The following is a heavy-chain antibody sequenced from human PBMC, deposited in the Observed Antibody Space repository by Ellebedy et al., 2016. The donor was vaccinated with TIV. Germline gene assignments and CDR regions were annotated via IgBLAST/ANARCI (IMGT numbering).Heavy chain of an antibody. CDR2: ISSSSSTI. CDR1: GFTFSSYS. D-gene: IGHD3-9*01. Sequence: GESLKISXAASGFTFSSYSMNWVRQAPGKGLEWVSYISSSSSTIYYADSVKGRFTISRDNTKNSLYLQMNSLRAEDTAVYYCARDGAPNRGPILRYFDRPLGAFDIWGQGTMVTVSS. V-gene: IGHV3-48*04. J-gene: IGHJ3*02. CDR3: ARDGAPNRGPILRYFDRPLGAFDI.